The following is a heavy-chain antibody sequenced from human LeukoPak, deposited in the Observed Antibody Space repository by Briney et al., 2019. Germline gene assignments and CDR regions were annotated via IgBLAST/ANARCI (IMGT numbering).Heavy chain of an antibody. CDR2: IYPGDSDT. CDR1: GSSFTSYW. CDR3: ARISSGWYTLFDY. J-gene: IGHJ4*02. V-gene: IGHV5-51*01. D-gene: IGHD6-19*01. Sequence: GESLQISCKGSGSSFTSYWIGWVRQLPGKGLEWMGIIYPGDSDTRYSPSFQGQVTITADKSISTAYLQWSSLKASDTAMYYCARISSGWYTLFDYWGQGTLVTVSS.